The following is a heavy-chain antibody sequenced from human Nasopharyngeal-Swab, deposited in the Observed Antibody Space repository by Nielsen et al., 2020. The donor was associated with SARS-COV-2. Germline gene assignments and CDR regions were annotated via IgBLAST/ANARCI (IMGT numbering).Heavy chain of an antibody. J-gene: IGHJ3*02. V-gene: IGHV3-48*03. CDR2: ISSSGSTI. CDR1: GFTFSSYA. CDR3: ARDAYPGYI. Sequence: GESLKISCAASGFTFSSYAMSWVRQAPGKGLEWVSYISSSGSTIYYADSVKGRFTISRDNAKNSLYLQMNSLRAEDTAVYYCARDAYPGYIWGQGTMVTVSS. D-gene: IGHD2-2*01.